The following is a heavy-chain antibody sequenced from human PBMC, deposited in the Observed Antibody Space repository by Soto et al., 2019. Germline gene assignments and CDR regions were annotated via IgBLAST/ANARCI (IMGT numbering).Heavy chain of an antibody. D-gene: IGHD3-3*01. V-gene: IGHV1-8*01. CDR1: GYTFTIYD. J-gene: IGHJ4*02. CDR3: ARGADFWSGYYGDY. CDR2: MNPNSGNT. Sequence: ASVKVSCKASGYTFTIYDINWVRQPTGQGLEWIDRMNPNSGNTGYAQKFQGRVTMTRNTTISTTYMELSSLRSEDTVVYYWARGADFWSGYYGDYWCQGTLVTVSS.